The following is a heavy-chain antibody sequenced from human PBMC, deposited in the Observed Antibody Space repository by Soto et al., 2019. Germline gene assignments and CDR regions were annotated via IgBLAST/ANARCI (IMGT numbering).Heavy chain of an antibody. CDR1: GGTSRSLS. CDR3: ARDTHSAGGWFDT. V-gene: IGHV1-69*17. CDR2: ITPLFGIP. Sequence: QVQLVQSGAEVKKPGSSVKVSCKASGGTSRSLSITWVRQAPGQGLEWMGGITPLFGIPNYPQKFQGRLTITADKSTGTADLELSSLRSEDTAGYYCARDTHSAGGWFDTWGRGTLVTVS. D-gene: IGHD2-15*01. J-gene: IGHJ5*02.